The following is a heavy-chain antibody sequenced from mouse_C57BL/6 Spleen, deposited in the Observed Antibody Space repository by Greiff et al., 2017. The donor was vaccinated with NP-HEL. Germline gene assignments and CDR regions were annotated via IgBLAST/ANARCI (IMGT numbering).Heavy chain of an antibody. D-gene: IGHD1-1*01. CDR2: INPNYGTT. CDR1: GYSFTDYN. V-gene: IGHV1-39*01. CDR3: ARYNYYGSSEYYLDY. J-gene: IGHJ2*01. Sequence: LMESGPELVKPGASVKISCKASGYSFTDYNMNWVKQSNGKSLEWIGVINPNYGTTSYNQKFKGKATLTVDQSSSTAYRQLNSLTSEDSAVYYCARYNYYGSSEYYLDYWGQGTTLTVSS.